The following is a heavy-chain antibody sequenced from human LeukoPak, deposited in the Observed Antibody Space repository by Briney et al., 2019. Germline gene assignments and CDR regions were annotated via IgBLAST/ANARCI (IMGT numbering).Heavy chain of an antibody. J-gene: IGHJ4*01. CDR1: GGSISSYY. Sequence: SETLSLTCTVSGGSISSYYWSWIRQPPGKGLEWIGYIYYSGSTNYKPSLKSRVTISVDTSKNQFSLRLSSVTAADTAVYYCARDSSGYYYFDYWGQEPWSPSPQ. D-gene: IGHD3-22*01. V-gene: IGHV4-59*01. CDR3: ARDSSGYYYFDY. CDR2: IYYSGST.